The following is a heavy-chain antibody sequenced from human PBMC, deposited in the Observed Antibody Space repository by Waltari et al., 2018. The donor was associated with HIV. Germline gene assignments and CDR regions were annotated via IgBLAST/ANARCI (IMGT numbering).Heavy chain of an antibody. CDR2: ISGSGGKT. Sequence: EVQLLESEGGLVQPGGSLRLSCVASGFNFRLYGMSWVRQAPGKGVEWVSGISGSGGKTNYADSVKGRFTISRDNSKNTLYLQMNSLRAEDTAIFYCAIQRNPLNNFYYGMDVWGQGTTVTVSS. V-gene: IGHV3-23*01. J-gene: IGHJ6*02. D-gene: IGHD1-1*01. CDR3: AIQRNPLNNFYYGMDV. CDR1: GFNFRLYG.